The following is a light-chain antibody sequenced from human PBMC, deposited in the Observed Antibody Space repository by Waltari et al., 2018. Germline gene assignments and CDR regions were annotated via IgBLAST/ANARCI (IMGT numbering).Light chain of an antibody. V-gene: IGLV3-19*01. Sequence: SSDLTQDPSVSVALGQTVRITCQGDSLRRSYASWYQQRPGQAPILVLYGPGYRPSGSPDRSSGSTSGNTASWTSTGAQAEDEADYYCHSRETFSTRLFGGGTRLTV. CDR3: HSRETFSTRL. CDR2: GPG. CDR1: SLRRSY. J-gene: IGLJ2*01.